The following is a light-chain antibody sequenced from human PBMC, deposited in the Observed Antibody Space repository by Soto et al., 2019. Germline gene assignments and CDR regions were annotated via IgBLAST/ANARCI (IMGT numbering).Light chain of an antibody. J-gene: IGKJ5*01. CDR1: QNVEGY. V-gene: IGKV3-11*01. CDR3: QQRKTWPPIT. Sequence: EIVLTQSPATLSLSPGERATLSCRASQNVEGYLAWYQQKPRQAPRLLIYDASNRATGIPARFSGSGSGTDFTLTISSLEPEDFAVYYCQQRKTWPPITFGQGTRLEIK. CDR2: DAS.